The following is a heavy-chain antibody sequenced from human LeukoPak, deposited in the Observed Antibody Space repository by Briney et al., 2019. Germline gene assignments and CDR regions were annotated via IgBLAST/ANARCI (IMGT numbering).Heavy chain of an antibody. CDR1: GYTFTGYY. V-gene: IGHV1-2*02. D-gene: IGHD3-3*01. CDR2: IYPNSGGT. Sequence: GASVKVSCKASGYTFTGYYMHWVRQAPGQGLAWMGLIYPNSGGTNYAQKFQGRVTMTRDMSISTAYMELSRLRSDDTAVYYCAREHEVLRFLEWPYMDVWGKGTTVTVSS. J-gene: IGHJ6*03. CDR3: AREHEVLRFLEWPYMDV.